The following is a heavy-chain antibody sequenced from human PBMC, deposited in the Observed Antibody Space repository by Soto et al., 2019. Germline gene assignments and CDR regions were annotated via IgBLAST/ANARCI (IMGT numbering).Heavy chain of an antibody. CDR3: ARGVSLWFGELSAYYYGLDV. Sequence: SVKVSCKASGGTFSSYTISWVRQAPGQGLEWMGRIIPILGIANYAQKFQGRVTITADKSTSTAYMELSSLRSEDTAVYYCARGVSLWFGELSAYYYGLDVWGQGTTVTVSS. CDR2: IIPILGIA. D-gene: IGHD3-10*01. J-gene: IGHJ6*02. V-gene: IGHV1-69*02. CDR1: GGTFSSYT.